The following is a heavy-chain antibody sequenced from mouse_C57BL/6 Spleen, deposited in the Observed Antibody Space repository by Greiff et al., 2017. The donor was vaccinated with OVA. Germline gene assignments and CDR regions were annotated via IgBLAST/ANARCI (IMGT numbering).Heavy chain of an antibody. D-gene: IGHD1-1*01. CDR1: GYTFTDYE. CDR2: IDPETGGT. J-gene: IGHJ1*03. Sequence: VKLQQSGAELVRPGASVTLSCKASGYTFTDYEMHWVKQTPVHGLEWIGAIDPETGGTAYNQKFKGKAILTADKSSSTAYMELRSLTSEDSAVYYCTRGYYYGSSYWYFDVWGTGTTVTVSS. CDR3: TRGYYYGSSYWYFDV. V-gene: IGHV1-15*01.